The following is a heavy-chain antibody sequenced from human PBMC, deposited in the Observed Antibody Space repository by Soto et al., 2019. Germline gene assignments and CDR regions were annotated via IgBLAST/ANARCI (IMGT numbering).Heavy chain of an antibody. J-gene: IGHJ4*02. V-gene: IGHV4-61*01. CDR3: ARADPDASVGY. Sequence: SETLSLTCTVSGGSVSSGSYYWSWIRQPPGKGLEWIGYISYSGSTYYNPSLKSRITISADTSRNQFPLKLSSVIAADTAVYYCARADPDASVGYWGQGTLVTVSS. CDR2: ISYSGST. D-gene: IGHD3-16*01. CDR1: GGSVSSGSYY.